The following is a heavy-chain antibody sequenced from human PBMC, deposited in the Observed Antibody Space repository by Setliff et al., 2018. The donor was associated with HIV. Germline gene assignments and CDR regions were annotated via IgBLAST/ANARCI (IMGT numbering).Heavy chain of an antibody. CDR3: AKDLHYYDTSYYRFYWYFEH. D-gene: IGHD3-10*01. V-gene: IGHV3-30*02. CDR1: GFTFSGYG. Sequence: GGSLRLSCAASGFTFSGYGLYWVRQAPGKGLEGVAFIRYDGDNKYYADSVKGRFTISRDNSKNTLYLQMNSLRAEDTAVYYCAKDLHYYDTSYYRFYWYFEHWGRGTPVTVSS. J-gene: IGHJ2*01. CDR2: IRYDGDNK.